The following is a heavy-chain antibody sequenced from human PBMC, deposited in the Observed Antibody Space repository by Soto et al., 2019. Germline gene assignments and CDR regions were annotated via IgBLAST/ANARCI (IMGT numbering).Heavy chain of an antibody. J-gene: IGHJ5*02. D-gene: IGHD3-9*01. CDR1: GGSMSSYY. Sequence: PSETLSLTCTVSGGSMSSYYWSWIRQPPGKGLEWIGYIYYSGSTNYNPSLKSRVTISVDTSKNQFSLKLSSVTAADTAVYYCARGGERYYDILTGYPNWFDPWGQGTLVTVSS. CDR3: ARGGERYYDILTGYPNWFDP. V-gene: IGHV4-59*01. CDR2: IYYSGST.